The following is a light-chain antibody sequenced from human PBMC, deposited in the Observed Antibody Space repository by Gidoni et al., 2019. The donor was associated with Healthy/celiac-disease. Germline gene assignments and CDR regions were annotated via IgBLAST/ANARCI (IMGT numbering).Light chain of an antibody. J-gene: IGLJ2*01. CDR1: RSDVWRYNL. Sequence: QDVLNPPASVSGSPYQSITISCTGTRSDVWRYNLVSWYQQHPCTAPKLMIYEVSNRPSWVSNRFSGSKSGNTASLTISGLQAEDEADYYCCSYAGSSTVVFGTGTKLTVL. CDR3: CSYAGSSTVV. V-gene: IGLV2-23*02. CDR2: EVS.